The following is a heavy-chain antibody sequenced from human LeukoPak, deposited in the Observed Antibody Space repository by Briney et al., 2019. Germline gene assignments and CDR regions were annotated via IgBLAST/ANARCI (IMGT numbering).Heavy chain of an antibody. Sequence: SQTLSLTCAVYGGSFSGYYWSWVRQPPGKGLKWIGEINHSGSTNYNPSLKSRVAISVDTSKNQFSLKLSSVTAADTAMYYCATEGKKGGYYSSGTLGTFDIWGQGTMVTVSS. CDR1: GGSFSGYY. CDR2: INHSGST. CDR3: ATEGKKGGYYSSGTLGTFDI. J-gene: IGHJ3*02. V-gene: IGHV4-34*01. D-gene: IGHD6-19*01.